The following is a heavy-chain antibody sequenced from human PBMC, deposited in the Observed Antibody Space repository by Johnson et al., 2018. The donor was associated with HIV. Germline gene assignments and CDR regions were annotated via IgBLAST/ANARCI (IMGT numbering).Heavy chain of an antibody. CDR2: IYSGGST. CDR1: GFTFSSYD. V-gene: IGHV3-66*01. CDR3: ARDTAMVHDAFDI. D-gene: IGHD5-18*01. Sequence: MQLVESGGGVVQPGRSLRLSCAASGFTFSSYDMHWVRQAPGKGLEWVSVIYSGGSTYYAASVKGRFTISRDNSKNTLYLQMNSLRAEDTAVYYCARDTAMVHDAFDIWGQGTMVTVSS. J-gene: IGHJ3*02.